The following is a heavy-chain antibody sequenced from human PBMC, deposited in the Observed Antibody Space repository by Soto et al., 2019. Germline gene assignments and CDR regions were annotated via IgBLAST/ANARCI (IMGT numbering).Heavy chain of an antibody. Sequence: QVQLVESGGGVVQPGRSLRLSCAASGFTFSSYGMHWVRQAPGKGLEWVAVIWYDGSNKYYADSVKGRFTISRDNSKNTLYLQMNSLRAEDTAVYYCARAQGRYGDYQDYWGQGTLVTVSS. V-gene: IGHV3-33*01. CDR1: GFTFSSYG. J-gene: IGHJ4*02. CDR3: ARAQGRYGDYQDY. D-gene: IGHD4-17*01. CDR2: IWYDGSNK.